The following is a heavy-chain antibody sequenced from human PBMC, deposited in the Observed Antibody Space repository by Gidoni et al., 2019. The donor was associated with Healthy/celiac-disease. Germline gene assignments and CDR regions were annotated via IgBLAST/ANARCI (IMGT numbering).Heavy chain of an antibody. CDR3: ARTRYDFWSGYKDYGMDV. V-gene: IGHV4-61*02. CDR1: GGSISSGSYY. D-gene: IGHD3-3*01. Sequence: QVQLQESGPGLVKPSQTLSLTCTVSGGSISSGSYYWSWIRQPAGKGLEWIGRIYTSGSTNYNPSLKSRVTISGDTSKNQFSLKLSSVTAADTAVYYCARTRYDFWSGYKDYGMDVWGQGTTVTVSS. CDR2: IYTSGST. J-gene: IGHJ6*02.